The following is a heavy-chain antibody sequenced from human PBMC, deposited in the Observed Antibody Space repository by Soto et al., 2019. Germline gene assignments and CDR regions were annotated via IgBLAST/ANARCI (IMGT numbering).Heavy chain of an antibody. J-gene: IGHJ4*02. CDR1: GGTFSSYA. CDR3: ARVRDCSGGSCYRYYFDY. CDR2: IIPIFGTA. D-gene: IGHD2-15*01. Sequence: SVNVSCKASGGTFSSYAISWVRQAPGQGLEWMGGIIPIFGTANYAQKFQGRVTITADESTSTAYMELSSLRSEDTAVYYCARVRDCSGGSCYRYYFDYWGQGTLVTVSS. V-gene: IGHV1-69*13.